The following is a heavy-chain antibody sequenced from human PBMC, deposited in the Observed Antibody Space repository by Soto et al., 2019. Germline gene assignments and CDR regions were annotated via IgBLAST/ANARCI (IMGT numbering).Heavy chain of an antibody. J-gene: IGHJ4*02. D-gene: IGHD3-10*01. CDR3: ARDDSERPATY. Sequence: QVQLQESGPGLVKPLETLSLTCIVSGGSISSYYWTWTRQPPGKGLEWIGCVYNGATTSYNPPLKSRVTISVDTSKNQFSLKLTSVTAADTAMYYCARDDSERPATYWGQGTLVTVSS. V-gene: IGHV4-59*01. CDR2: VYNGATT. CDR1: GGSISSYY.